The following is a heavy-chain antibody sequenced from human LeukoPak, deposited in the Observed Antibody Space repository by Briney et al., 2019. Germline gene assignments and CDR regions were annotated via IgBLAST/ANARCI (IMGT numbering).Heavy chain of an antibody. V-gene: IGHV3-74*01. CDR2: ISGDGRST. CDR3: AKKIALEAVINY. J-gene: IGHJ4*02. Sequence: GGSLRLSCVASEFTFSNYWIHWVRQAPGKGLVWVSRISGDGRSTDYADSVKGRFTISRDNAKNTLYLQMNSLRAEDTAVYYCAKKIALEAVINYWGQGTPVTVSS. D-gene: IGHD2-15*01. CDR1: EFTFSNYW.